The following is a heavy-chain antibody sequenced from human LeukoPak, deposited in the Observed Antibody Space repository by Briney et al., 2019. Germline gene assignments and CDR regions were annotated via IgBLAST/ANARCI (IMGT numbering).Heavy chain of an antibody. CDR1: GGSFSGYY. CDR2: INHSGGT. V-gene: IGHV4-34*01. Sequence: SETLSLTCAVHGGSFSGYYWSWIRQPPGKGLEWIGEINHSGGTNYNPSLKSRVTISVDTSKNQFSLKLSSVTAADTAVYYCARGGYSYGYGFDYWGQGTLVTVSS. J-gene: IGHJ4*02. D-gene: IGHD5-18*01. CDR3: ARGGYSYGYGFDY.